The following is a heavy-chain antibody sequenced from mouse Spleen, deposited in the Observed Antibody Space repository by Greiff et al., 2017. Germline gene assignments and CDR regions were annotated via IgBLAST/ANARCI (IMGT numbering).Heavy chain of an antibody. CDR3: TRQTVVARGNAMDY. V-gene: IGHV1-15*01. D-gene: IGHD1-1*01. CDR2: IDPETGGT. J-gene: IGHJ4*01. CDR1: GYTFTDYE. Sequence: QVQLKESGAELVRPGASVTLSCKASGYTFTDYEMHWVKQTPVHGLEWIGAIDPETGGTAYNQKFKGKAILTADKSSSTAYMELRSLTSEDSAVYYCTRQTVVARGNAMDYWGQGTSVTVSS.